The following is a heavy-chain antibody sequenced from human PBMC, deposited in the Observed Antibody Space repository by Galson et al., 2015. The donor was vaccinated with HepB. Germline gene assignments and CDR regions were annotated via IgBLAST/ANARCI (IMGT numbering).Heavy chain of an antibody. V-gene: IGHV1-69*13. CDR1: GGTFSSYA. CDR2: IIPIFGTA. D-gene: IGHD5-18*01. CDR3: ARRPTAMATSRLVFDY. J-gene: IGHJ4*02. Sequence: SVKVSCKASGGTFSSYAISWVRQAPGQGLEWMGGIIPIFGTANYAQKFQGRVTITADESTSTAYMELSSLRSEDTAVYYCARRPTAMATSRLVFDYWGQGTLVTVSS.